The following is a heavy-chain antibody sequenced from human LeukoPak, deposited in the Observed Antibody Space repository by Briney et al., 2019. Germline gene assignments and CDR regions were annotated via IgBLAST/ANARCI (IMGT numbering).Heavy chain of an antibody. Sequence: SETLSLTCTVSGGSINPYFWTWIRQPPGKGLEWIGYINYNGSTNSNPSLKSRLAMSVDTSKNQFSVKLSSVTAADTAIYYCARQHSPGYFDYWGQGTLVTVSS. CDR1: GGSINPYF. V-gene: IGHV4-59*08. CDR2: INYNGST. J-gene: IGHJ4*02. D-gene: IGHD1-14*01. CDR3: ARQHSPGYFDY.